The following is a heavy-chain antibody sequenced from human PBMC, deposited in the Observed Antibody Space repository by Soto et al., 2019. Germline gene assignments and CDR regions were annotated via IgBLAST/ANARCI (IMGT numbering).Heavy chain of an antibody. CDR2: IYYTGNT. Sequence: SETLSLTGNVSGGSISNSNYYWGWIRQPPGKGLEWIGSIYYTGNTYYNPSLKSRVTISVDTSKNQFSLKLGSVTAADTAVYFCERHSIWLLLSDSWGQGTLVTVS. CDR1: GGSISNSNYY. D-gene: IGHD3-22*01. CDR3: ERHSIWLLLSDS. J-gene: IGHJ5*01. V-gene: IGHV4-39*01.